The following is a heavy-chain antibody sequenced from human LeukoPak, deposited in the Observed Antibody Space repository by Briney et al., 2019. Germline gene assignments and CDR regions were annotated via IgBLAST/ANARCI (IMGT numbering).Heavy chain of an antibody. CDR1: GGSFSGYY. D-gene: IGHD3-10*01. J-gene: IGHJ4*02. CDR3: ASLSMVRGVPRSDY. CDR2: INHSGST. V-gene: IGHV4-34*01. Sequence: PSETLSLTCAVYGGSFSGYYWSWIRQPPGKGLEWIGEINHSGSTNYNPSLKSRVTISVDTSKNQFSLKLSSVTAADTAVYYCASLSMVRGVPRSDYWGQGTLVTVSS.